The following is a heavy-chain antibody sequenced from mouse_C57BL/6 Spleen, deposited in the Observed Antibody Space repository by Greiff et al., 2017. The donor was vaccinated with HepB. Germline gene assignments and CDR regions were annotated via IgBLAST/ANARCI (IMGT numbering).Heavy chain of an antibody. CDR2: IRLKSDNYAT. CDR1: GFTFSNYW. J-gene: IGHJ2*01. Sequence: EVKLMESGGGLVQPGGSMKLSCVASGFTFSNYWMNWVRQSPEKGLEWVAQIRLKSDNYATHYAVSVKGRFTISRNDSKSGVYLQMNNLRAEDTGIYYCTTTTTFDYWGQGTTLTVSS. D-gene: IGHD1-1*01. V-gene: IGHV6-3*01. CDR3: TTTTTFDY.